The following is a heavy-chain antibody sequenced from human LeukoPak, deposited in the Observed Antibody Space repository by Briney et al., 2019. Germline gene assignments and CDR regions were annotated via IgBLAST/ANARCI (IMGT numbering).Heavy chain of an antibody. J-gene: IGHJ4*02. V-gene: IGHV4-4*07. Sequence: SETLSLTRTVSGGSISSYYWSWIRQPAGKGLEWIGHFYASGSTNYNPSLKSRVTMSVDTSKNQFSLKLNSVTAADTAVYYCARVISSGWYYFDYWGQGTQVTVSS. CDR3: ARVISSGWYYFDY. D-gene: IGHD6-19*01. CDR1: GGSISSYY. CDR2: FYASGST.